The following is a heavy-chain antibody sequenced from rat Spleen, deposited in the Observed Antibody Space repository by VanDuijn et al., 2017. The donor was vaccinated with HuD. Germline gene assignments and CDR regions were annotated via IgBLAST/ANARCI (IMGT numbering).Heavy chain of an antibody. V-gene: IGHV5-22*01. D-gene: IGHD1-6*01. Sequence: EVQLVESGGGSLQPGRSMKLSCAASGFTFSKYDMAWVRQAPTKGLEWVASINYDGSSFYYRDSVKGRFTVSRDNARSTLYLQMNSLRSEDTATYYCARGGFFRYWGQGVMFTVSS. CDR2: INYDGSSF. J-gene: IGHJ2*01. CDR3: ARGGFFRY. CDR1: GFTFSKYD.